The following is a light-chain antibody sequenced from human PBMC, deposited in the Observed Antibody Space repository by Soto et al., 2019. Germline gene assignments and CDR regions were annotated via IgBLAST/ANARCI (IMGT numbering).Light chain of an antibody. CDR3: QQSYSTLT. CDR2: AAS. J-gene: IGKJ4*01. Sequence: DIQMTQSPSSLSASVGDRVTITCRASQSISSYLNGYQQKPGKAPELLIYAASSLQSGVPSRFSGSGSGTDFTLTISSLQPEDFATYYCQQSYSTLTFGGGTKVEIK. CDR1: QSISSY. V-gene: IGKV1-39*01.